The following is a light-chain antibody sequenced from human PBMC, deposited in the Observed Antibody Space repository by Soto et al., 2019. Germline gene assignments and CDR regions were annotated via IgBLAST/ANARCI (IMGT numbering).Light chain of an antibody. CDR3: QQYGNSPIT. J-gene: IGKJ5*01. V-gene: IGKV3-20*01. CDR1: QSVSGNF. CDR2: GAS. Sequence: EIVLTQSPGTLSLSPGERATLSCRGSQSVSGNFLARYQQRSGQAPRLLIYGASSRATGIPDRISGSGSGTDFTLTFTRLEPEDCAVYYCQQYGNSPITFGQGTRLEIK.